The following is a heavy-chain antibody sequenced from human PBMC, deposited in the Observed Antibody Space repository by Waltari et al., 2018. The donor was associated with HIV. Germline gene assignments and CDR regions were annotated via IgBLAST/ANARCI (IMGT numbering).Heavy chain of an antibody. V-gene: IGHV4-31*03. J-gene: IGHJ6*02. CDR3: ARDSGLYGTYSHGMDV. D-gene: IGHD4-17*01. CDR1: GGSVSSDSHY. CDR2: IYYSGST. Sequence: QVQLQESGPGLVKPSQTLSLTCTVSGGSVSSDSHYWSWIRQHPGKGLEWIGYIYYSGSTYYNPSLKSRVIRSIDTSQNQFSLELTSVTAADTAVYYCARDSGLYGTYSHGMDVWGQGTTVTVSS.